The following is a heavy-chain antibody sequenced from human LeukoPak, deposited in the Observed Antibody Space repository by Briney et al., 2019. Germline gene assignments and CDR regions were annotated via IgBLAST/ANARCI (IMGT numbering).Heavy chain of an antibody. CDR3: ARDLDWGAFDA. V-gene: IGHV3-23*01. J-gene: IGHJ5*02. CDR1: GFTFPRHG. D-gene: IGHD3-9*01. CDR2: ISPSGSIL. Sequence: GGSLRLSCAASGFTFPRHGINWVRQAPGKGLEWVSGISPSGSILYYADSVKGRFTISRDNSKNTVSLQMNSLRAEDTALYYCARDLDWGAFDAWGQGTLVTVSS.